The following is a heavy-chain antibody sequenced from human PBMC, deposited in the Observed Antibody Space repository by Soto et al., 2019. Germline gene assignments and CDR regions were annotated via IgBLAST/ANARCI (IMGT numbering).Heavy chain of an antibody. CDR2: IIPIFGTA. D-gene: IGHD6-13*01. Sequence: QVQLVQSGAEVKKPGSSVKVSCKASGGTFSSYAISWVRQAPGQGLEWMGGIIPIFGTANYAQKFQGRVTITADESTSTAYMELSSLRSEDTAVYYCARELSLAAAGTNYYYGMDAWGQGTTVTVSS. V-gene: IGHV1-69*12. CDR1: GGTFSSYA. CDR3: ARELSLAAAGTNYYYGMDA. J-gene: IGHJ6*02.